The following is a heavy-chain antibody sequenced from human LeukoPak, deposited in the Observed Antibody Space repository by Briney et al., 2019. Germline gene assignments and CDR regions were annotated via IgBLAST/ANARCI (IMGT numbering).Heavy chain of an antibody. V-gene: IGHV3-30-3*01. CDR2: ISYDGSNK. D-gene: IGHD6-6*01. CDR3: ARDPRYGYSRSSPYFQH. J-gene: IGHJ1*01. Sequence: PGGSLRLSCAASGFTFSSYAMHWVRQAPGKGLEWVAVISYDGSNKYYADSVKGRFTISRDNSKNTLYLQMNSLRAEDTAVYYCARDPRYGYSRSSPYFQHWGQGTLVTVSS. CDR1: GFTFSSYA.